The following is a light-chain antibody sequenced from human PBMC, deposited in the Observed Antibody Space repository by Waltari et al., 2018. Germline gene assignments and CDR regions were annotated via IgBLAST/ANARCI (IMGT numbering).Light chain of an antibody. Sequence: QSVLTQPPSVSAAPGQRVTISCSGGSSNIGNNYVSWYRQFPGTAPKLLIYEKSRPPTGIPCRFSGSKSCASATLDITGLQAGDEADYYCGTWDSSLSGAVFGGGTHLTVL. CDR3: GTWDSSLSGAV. CDR1: SSNIGNNY. CDR2: EKS. J-gene: IGLJ7*01. V-gene: IGLV1-51*02.